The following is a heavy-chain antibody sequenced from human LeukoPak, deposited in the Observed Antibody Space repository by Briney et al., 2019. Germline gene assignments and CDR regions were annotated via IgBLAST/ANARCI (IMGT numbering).Heavy chain of an antibody. CDR3: AREILGGFNPGAY. Sequence: SETLSLTCTVSLDXTTSNFCSWVRQPPGKGREWIGEIHRSGSPNYNPSLQSRVTISIDRSRDQIVLELSSVTAADTAVYYCAREILGGFNPGAYWGQGTLVTVSS. V-gene: IGHV4-4*02. J-gene: IGHJ4*02. CDR1: LDXTTSNF. D-gene: IGHD1-14*01. CDR2: IHRSGSP.